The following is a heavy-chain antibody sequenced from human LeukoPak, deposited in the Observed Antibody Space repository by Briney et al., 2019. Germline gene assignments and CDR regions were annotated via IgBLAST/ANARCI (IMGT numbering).Heavy chain of an antibody. CDR2: IIPIFGTA. Sequence: ASVKVSCKASVGTFSSYAISWVRQAHGQGLEWMGGIIPIFGTANYAQKFQGRVTITADESTSTAYMELSSLRSEDTAVYYCASSGYYYSSFDYWGQGTLVTVSS. CDR3: ASSGYYYSSFDY. CDR1: VGTFSSYA. V-gene: IGHV1-69*01. J-gene: IGHJ4*02. D-gene: IGHD3-22*01.